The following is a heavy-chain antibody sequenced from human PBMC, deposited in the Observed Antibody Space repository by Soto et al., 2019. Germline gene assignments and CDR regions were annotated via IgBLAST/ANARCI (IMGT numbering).Heavy chain of an antibody. CDR2: ISYDGSNK. D-gene: IGHD3-22*01. CDR3: ARDPDDSSGYSYFAFDI. J-gene: IGHJ3*02. Sequence: QVQLVESGGGVVQPGRSLRLSCAASGFTFSSYAMHWVRQAPGKGLEWVAVISYDGSNKYYADSVKGRFTISRDNAKNPLYLQMNSLRAEDTAVYYCARDPDDSSGYSYFAFDIWGQGTMVTVSS. V-gene: IGHV3-30-3*01. CDR1: GFTFSSYA.